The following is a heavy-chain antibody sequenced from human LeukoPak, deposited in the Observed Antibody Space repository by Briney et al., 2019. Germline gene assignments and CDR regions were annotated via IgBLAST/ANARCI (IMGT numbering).Heavy chain of an antibody. J-gene: IGHJ4*02. V-gene: IGHV1-3*01. Sequence: AASMKVSCKASGYTFTSYAMHWVRQAPGQRLEWMGWINAGNGNTKYSQKFQGRVTITRDTSASTAYMELSSLRSEDTAVYYCARTSRTYYYDSSGYYYLGYWGQGTLVTVSS. CDR1: GYTFTSYA. CDR2: INAGNGNT. CDR3: ARTSRTYYYDSSGYYYLGY. D-gene: IGHD3-22*01.